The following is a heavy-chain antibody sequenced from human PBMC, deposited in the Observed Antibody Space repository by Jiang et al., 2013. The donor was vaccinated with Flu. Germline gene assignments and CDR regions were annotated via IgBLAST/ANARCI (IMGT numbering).Heavy chain of an antibody. J-gene: IGHJ4*02. D-gene: IGHD3-22*01. V-gene: IGHV7-4-1*02. CDR3: ARGWDYYDSSATNLDY. CDR2: INTNTGNP. Sequence: SGYTFTSYAMNWVRQAPGQGLEWMGWINTNTGNPTYAQGFTGRFVFSLDTSVSTAYLQISSLKAEDTAVYYCARGWDYYDSSATNLDYWGQGTLVTVSS. CDR1: GYTFTSYA.